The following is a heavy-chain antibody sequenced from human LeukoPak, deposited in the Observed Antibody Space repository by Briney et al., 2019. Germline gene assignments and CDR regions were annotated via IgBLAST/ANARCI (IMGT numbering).Heavy chain of an antibody. CDR1: GGSINYYY. Sequence: SETLSLTCTVSGGSINYYYWMWIRQPPGKGLEWIGYIYYSGGTHYNPSLKSRVTMLVDTSKNQFSLKLSSVTAADTAVYYCARTAVVVPLHQNWGQGTLVTVSS. CDR2: IYYSGGT. D-gene: IGHD2-15*01. CDR3: ARTAVVVPLHQN. J-gene: IGHJ4*02. V-gene: IGHV4-59*12.